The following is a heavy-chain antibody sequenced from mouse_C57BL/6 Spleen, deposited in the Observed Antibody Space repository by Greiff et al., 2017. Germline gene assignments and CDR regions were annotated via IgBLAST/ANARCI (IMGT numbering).Heavy chain of an antibody. J-gene: IGHJ2*01. CDR2: IGSGGST. CDR1: GFSLTSYG. CDR3: ARSDYLWYFDY. D-gene: IGHD2-4*01. Sequence: VQVVESGPGLVQPSQSLSITCTVSGFSLTSYGVHWVRQSPGKGLEWLGVIGSGGSTDYNAAFISRLSISKDNSKSQVFFKMNSLQADDTAIYYCARSDYLWYFDYWGQGTTLTVSS. V-gene: IGHV2-2*01.